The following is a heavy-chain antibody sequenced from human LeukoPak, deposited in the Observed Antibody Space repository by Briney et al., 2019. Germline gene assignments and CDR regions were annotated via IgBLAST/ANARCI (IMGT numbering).Heavy chain of an antibody. CDR1: GGSISSGGYY. Sequence: PSETLSLTCTVSGGSISSGGYYWSWIRQHPGKGLEWIGYIYYSGSTYYNPSLKSRVTISVDTSKNQSSLKLSSVTAADTAVYYCAREAAPYYFDYWGQGTLVTVSS. V-gene: IGHV4-31*03. J-gene: IGHJ4*02. CDR3: AREAAPYYFDY. D-gene: IGHD6-25*01. CDR2: IYYSGST.